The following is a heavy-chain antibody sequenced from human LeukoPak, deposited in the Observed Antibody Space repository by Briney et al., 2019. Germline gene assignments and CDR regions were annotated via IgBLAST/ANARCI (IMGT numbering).Heavy chain of an antibody. V-gene: IGHV4-34*01. J-gene: IGHJ4*02. D-gene: IGHD2-15*01. CDR3: ARGRPNCSGGSCYWGYYFGY. CDR2: IYLNGST. Sequence: SETLSLTCAVYGGSLSGYYWSWIRQPPGKGLEWIGEIYLNGSTNNNPSLKSRVTISVDASKTQFSLKLSSVTAADTAVYYCARGRPNCSGGSCYWGYYFGYWGQGTLVTVSS. CDR1: GGSLSGYY.